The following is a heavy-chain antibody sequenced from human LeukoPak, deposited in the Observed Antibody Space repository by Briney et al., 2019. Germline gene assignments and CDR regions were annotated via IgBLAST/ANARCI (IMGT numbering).Heavy chain of an antibody. J-gene: IGHJ6*03. D-gene: IGHD3-3*01. CDR2: IGPSSQYT. V-gene: IGHV3-21*01. CDR1: RFTLSLYS. CDR3: ARDASNIDFAPSFYYMDV. Sequence: GRSLRLSCTAARFTLSLYSMRWVRQAPGNRLDRVSSIGPSSQYTYYGDSVRGRFTISRDNAKNSLYLEMNSPRAEDTAVYYCARDASNIDFAPSFYYMDVWGKGTTVTVSS.